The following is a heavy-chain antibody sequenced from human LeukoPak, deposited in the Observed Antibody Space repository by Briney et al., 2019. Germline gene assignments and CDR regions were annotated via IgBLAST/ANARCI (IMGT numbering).Heavy chain of an antibody. CDR2: TSFDGGKS. CDR3: ARALTLFRGVPNLDF. CDR1: GSIFRSYA. D-gene: IGHD3-10*01. Sequence: GGSLRLSCAASGSIFRSYAMNWVRQAPGKGLEWVAGTSFDGGKSYYIDSVKGRFTISRDNSKNTLYLQMNSLRADDTAVYYCARALTLFRGVPNLDFWGQGTLVSVSS. J-gene: IGHJ4*02. V-gene: IGHV3-30*04.